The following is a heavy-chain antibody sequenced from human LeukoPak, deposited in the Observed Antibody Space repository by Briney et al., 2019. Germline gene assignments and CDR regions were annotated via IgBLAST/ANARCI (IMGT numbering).Heavy chain of an antibody. CDR3: ARGQYTDGLSY. D-gene: IGHD5-24*01. J-gene: IGHJ4*02. V-gene: IGHV3-7*03. Sequence: GGSLRLSCAASGFTFSTYWMTWVRQAPGKGLEWVAIIKPDGSEKYYVDSVKGRFTISRDNAENSLSLQMNGLRPEDTAVFYCARGQYTDGLSYWGQGTLVTVSS. CDR2: IKPDGSEK. CDR1: GFTFSTYW.